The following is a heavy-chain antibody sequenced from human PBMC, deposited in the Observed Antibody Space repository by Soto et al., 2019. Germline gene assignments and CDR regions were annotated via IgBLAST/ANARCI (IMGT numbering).Heavy chain of an antibody. Sequence: GGSLRLSCAASGFTFSSYAMSWVRQAPGKGLEWVSAISGSGGSTYYADSVKGRFTISRDNSKNTLYLQMNSLRAEDTAVYYCAKVPIYYGSGSYSVRGYYYYYGMDVWGQGTTVTVSS. V-gene: IGHV3-23*01. J-gene: IGHJ6*02. D-gene: IGHD3-10*01. CDR2: ISGSGGST. CDR1: GFTFSSYA. CDR3: AKVPIYYGSGSYSVRGYYYYYGMDV.